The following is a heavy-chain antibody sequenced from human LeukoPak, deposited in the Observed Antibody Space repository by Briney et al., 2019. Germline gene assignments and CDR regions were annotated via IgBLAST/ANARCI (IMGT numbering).Heavy chain of an antibody. CDR2: IYYSGST. D-gene: IGHD3-22*01. J-gene: IGHJ4*02. CDR3: ARVRSRYDSSGYYVY. Sequence: SETLSLTCTVSGGSISSSSYYWGWIRQPPGKGLEWIGSIYYSGSTYYNPSLKSRVTISVDTSKNQFSLKLSSVTAADTAVYYCARVRSRYDSSGYYVYWGQGTLVTVSS. CDR1: GGSISSSSYY. V-gene: IGHV4-39*07.